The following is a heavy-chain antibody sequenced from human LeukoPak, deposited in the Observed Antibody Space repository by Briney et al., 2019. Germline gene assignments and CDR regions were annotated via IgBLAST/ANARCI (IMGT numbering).Heavy chain of an antibody. D-gene: IGHD3-22*01. CDR3: ARDRGYYYDSSGYYYYY. CDR1: GFTFSSYW. CDR2: IKQDGSEK. J-gene: IGHJ4*02. V-gene: IGHV3-7*01. Sequence: GGFLRLSCAASGFTFSSYWMSWVRQAPGKGLEWVANIKQDGSEKYYVDSVKGRFTISRDNAKNSLYLQMNSLRAEDTAVYYCARDRGYYYDSSGYYYYYWGQGTLVTVSS.